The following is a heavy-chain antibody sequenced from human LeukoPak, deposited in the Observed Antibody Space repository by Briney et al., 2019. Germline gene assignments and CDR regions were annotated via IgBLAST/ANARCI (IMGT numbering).Heavy chain of an antibody. D-gene: IGHD1-26*01. CDR1: GFPFSDHL. Sequence: PGGSLRLSCAASGFPFSDHLMDWVRQAPGKGLEWIGRSRDKGNSYTTEYAASVKGRFTVSRDESKNLFLLQMNSLKTEDTAVYYCTSGVGGSAPCDFWGQGTLVTVSS. CDR2: SRDKGNSYTT. V-gene: IGHV3-72*01. J-gene: IGHJ4*02. CDR3: TSGVGGSAPCDF.